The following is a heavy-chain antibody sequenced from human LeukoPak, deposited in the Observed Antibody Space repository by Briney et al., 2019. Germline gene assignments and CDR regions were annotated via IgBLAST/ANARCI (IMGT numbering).Heavy chain of an antibody. Sequence: PGGSLRLSCTASGFTFSSYWMSWVRQAPGKGLEWVANIRQDGGLKHYVDSVKGRFTISRDNAENSLYLQMNSLRAEDTAVYYCAREIVGAIKSHFDYWGQGTLVTASS. CDR3: AREIVGAIKSHFDY. CDR1: GFTFSSYW. V-gene: IGHV3-7*01. D-gene: IGHD1-26*01. J-gene: IGHJ4*02. CDR2: IRQDGGLK.